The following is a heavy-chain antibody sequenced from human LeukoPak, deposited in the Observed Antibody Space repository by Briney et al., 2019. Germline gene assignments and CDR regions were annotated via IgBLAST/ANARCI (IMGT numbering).Heavy chain of an antibody. Sequence: SETLSLTCTVSGGSISSYYWSWIRQPPGKGLEWIGYIYYSGSTNYNPSLKSRVTISVDTSKNQFSLKLSSVTAADTAVYYCARGGSVLRYFDWLSPFDYWGQGTLVTVSS. CDR3: ARGGSVLRYFDWLSPFDY. D-gene: IGHD3-9*01. V-gene: IGHV4-59*01. J-gene: IGHJ4*02. CDR1: GGSISSYY. CDR2: IYYSGST.